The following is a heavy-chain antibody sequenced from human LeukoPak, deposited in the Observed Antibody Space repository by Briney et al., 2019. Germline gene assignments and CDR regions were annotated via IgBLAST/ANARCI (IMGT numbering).Heavy chain of an antibody. Sequence: GGSLRLSCAASGFTVSTNYMSRVRQAPGKGLEWVSLIYSDGTTNYADSVKGRFTISRDNSKNTLFLQMNSLRAEDTAVYYCARDVYYFDYWGQGTLVTVSS. CDR3: ARDVYYFDY. D-gene: IGHD5/OR15-5a*01. J-gene: IGHJ4*02. V-gene: IGHV3-53*01. CDR2: IYSDGTT. CDR1: GFTVSTNY.